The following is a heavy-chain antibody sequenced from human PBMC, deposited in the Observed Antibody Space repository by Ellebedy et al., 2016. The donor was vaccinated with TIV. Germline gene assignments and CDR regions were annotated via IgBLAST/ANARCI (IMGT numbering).Heavy chain of an antibody. D-gene: IGHD6-19*01. CDR3: AHSFRSSDWRYYFDY. CDR2: CYWDDDK. J-gene: IGHJ4*02. V-gene: IGHV2-5*02. CDR1: GFSLSTSGVG. Sequence: SGPTLVKPTQTLTLTCTFSGFSLSTSGVGVGWIRQPPGKALEWLALCYWDDDKRYSPSLKSRLTITKDTSKNQVVLTMTTMDPVDTATYYCAHSFRSSDWRYYFDYWGQGTLVTVSS.